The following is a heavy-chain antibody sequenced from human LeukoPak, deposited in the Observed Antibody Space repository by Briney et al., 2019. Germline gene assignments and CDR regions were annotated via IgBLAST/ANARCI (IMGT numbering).Heavy chain of an antibody. CDR1: GGSFSGYY. J-gene: IGHJ4*02. CDR2: INHSGST. CDR3: ARDGGYPYYFDY. V-gene: IGHV4-34*01. D-gene: IGHD3-10*01. Sequence: SETLSLTCAVYGGSFSGYYWSWIRQPPGKGLEWIGEINHSGSTNYNPSLKSRVTISVDTSKNQFSLKLSSVTAADTAIYYCARDGGYPYYFDYWGQGTLLTVSS.